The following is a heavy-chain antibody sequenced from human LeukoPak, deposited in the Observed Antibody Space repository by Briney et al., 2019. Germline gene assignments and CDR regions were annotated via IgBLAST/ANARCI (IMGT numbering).Heavy chain of an antibody. CDR2: IYPGDSDT. CDR1: GYSFTSYW. J-gene: IGHJ4*02. D-gene: IGHD2-15*01. CDR3: ARRTIYCSGGSCYYDY. V-gene: IGHV5-51*01. Sequence: GESLKISCKGSGYSFTSYWIGWVRQMPGKGLEWMGIIYPGDSDTRYRPSFQGQVTISADKSISTAHLQLSSLKASDTAMYYCARRTIYCSGGSCYYDYWGQGTLVTVSS.